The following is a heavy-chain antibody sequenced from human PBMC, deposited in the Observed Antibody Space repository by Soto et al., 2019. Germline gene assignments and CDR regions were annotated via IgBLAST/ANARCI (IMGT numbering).Heavy chain of an antibody. CDR2: IRSKGNNYAT. D-gene: IGHD3-3*01. V-gene: IGHV3-73*01. CDR1: GFTFSGSA. J-gene: IGHJ6*03. CDR3: SRQASDFWSGKPQYYMDV. Sequence: EVQLVESGGGLVQPGGSLKLSCAASGFTFSGSALHWVRQASGKGREWVGRIRSKGNNYATAYGASLKGRFTISRDDAKNTAYLQMNSLNTEVTAVYYCSRQASDFWSGKPQYYMDVWGKGTTVTVSS.